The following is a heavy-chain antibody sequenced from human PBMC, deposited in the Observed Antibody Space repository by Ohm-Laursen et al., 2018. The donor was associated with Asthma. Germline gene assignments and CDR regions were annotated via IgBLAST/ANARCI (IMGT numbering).Heavy chain of an antibody. D-gene: IGHD7-27*01. CDR3: AAWGSENF. V-gene: IGHV3-7*01. J-gene: IGHJ4*02. Sequence: SLRLSCAASGYTFSRYSIHWVRQLPGGSLEWVAKINPLGYEKYYMDSVRGRFTVSRDNAKNSLYLEMNSLRVEDTAVYYCAAWGSENFWGQGTLVTVS. CDR2: INPLGYEK. CDR1: GYTFSRYS.